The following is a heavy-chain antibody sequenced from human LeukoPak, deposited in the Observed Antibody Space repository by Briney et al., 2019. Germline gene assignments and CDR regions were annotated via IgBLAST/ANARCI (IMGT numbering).Heavy chain of an antibody. D-gene: IGHD6-6*01. J-gene: IGHJ6*02. V-gene: IGHV4-34*01. Sequence: PSETLSLTCAVYCGPFSGYYWSWIRQPPGKGLEWIEEINHSGSTNYNPSLKSRVTISVDTSKNQFSLKLSSVTAADTAVYYCARVAVRGRYYYYVMDVWGQGTTVTVSS. CDR1: CGPFSGYY. CDR2: INHSGST. CDR3: ARVAVRGRYYYYVMDV.